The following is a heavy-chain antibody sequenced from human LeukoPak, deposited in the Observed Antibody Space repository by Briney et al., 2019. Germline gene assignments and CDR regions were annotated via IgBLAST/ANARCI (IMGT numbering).Heavy chain of an antibody. D-gene: IGHD3-3*01. Sequence: GGSWKLSCVAPGSTFSTNWITWVGQPQGKGLRWVPNINENGSKQYSVDSVKGRFAMSRDNAKNSLYLQMDSLRVEDTAVYYCARVSRSGYYGEYWGQGTLVTVSS. J-gene: IGHJ4*02. CDR2: INENGSKQ. CDR3: ARVSRSGYYGEY. V-gene: IGHV3-7*01. CDR1: GSTFSTNW.